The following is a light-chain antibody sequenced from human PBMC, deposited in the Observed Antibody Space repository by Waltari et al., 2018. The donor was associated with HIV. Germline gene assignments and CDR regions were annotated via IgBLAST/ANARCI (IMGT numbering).Light chain of an antibody. J-gene: IGKJ1*01. Sequence: EIVMTQSQVTLSVSVGEGATLSCRAIQSLNNNLVWYQKKPGQAPRLLIYDASTRAAGVPARFSGSGSGTDFTLTISNLQSEDFAVYYCQQYNNWPPWTFGQGTKVEIK. CDR3: QQYNNWPPWT. CDR1: QSLNNN. V-gene: IGKV3-15*01. CDR2: DAS.